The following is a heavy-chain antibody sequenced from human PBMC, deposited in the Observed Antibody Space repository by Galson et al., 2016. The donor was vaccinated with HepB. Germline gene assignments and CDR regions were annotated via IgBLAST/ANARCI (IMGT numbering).Heavy chain of an antibody. V-gene: IGHV3-30-3*01. D-gene: IGHD6-13*01. Sequence: LRLSCAASGFSFRSHAMHWVRQAPGKGLEWVAVISHDGNNKYYADSVKGRFTISRDNSKNTLYVQMSSLRPEDTAVYYCARDRGRSSWYSNFDYWGQGTLVTVSS. CDR3: ARDRGRSSWYSNFDY. CDR2: ISHDGNNK. J-gene: IGHJ4*02. CDR1: GFSFRSHA.